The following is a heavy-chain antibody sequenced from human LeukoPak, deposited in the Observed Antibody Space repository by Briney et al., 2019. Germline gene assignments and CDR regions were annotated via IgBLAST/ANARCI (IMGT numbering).Heavy chain of an antibody. D-gene: IGHD3-3*01. V-gene: IGHV1-46*01. CDR2: INPSGGST. CDR1: GYTFTIYY. J-gene: IGHJ4*02. Sequence: ASVKVSCKASGYTFTIYYMHWVRQAPGQGLEWMGIINPSGGSTSYAQKFQGRVTMTRDMSTSTVYMELSSLRSEDTAVYYCARDGEEWRPPSYYFDYWGQGTLVTVSS. CDR3: ARDGEEWRPPSYYFDY.